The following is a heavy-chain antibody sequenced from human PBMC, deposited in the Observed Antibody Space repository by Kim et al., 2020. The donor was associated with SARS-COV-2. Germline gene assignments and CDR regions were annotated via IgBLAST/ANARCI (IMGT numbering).Heavy chain of an antibody. V-gene: IGHV1-69*13. CDR1: GGTFSSYA. J-gene: IGHJ5*02. CDR3: ASASPYPFCTSTTCSPSPFGP. CDR2: IVPILGTA. Sequence: SVKVSCKASGGTFSSYAINWVRRAPGQGREWMGGIVPILGTANYAQKFQGRVTVTADGSMATAYMELSSLRSEDTAIYYCASASPYPFCTSTTCSPSPFGPWGQGTLLTVSS. D-gene: IGHD2-2*01.